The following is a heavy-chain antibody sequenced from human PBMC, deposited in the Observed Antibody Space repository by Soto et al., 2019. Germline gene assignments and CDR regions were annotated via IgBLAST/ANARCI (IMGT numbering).Heavy chain of an antibody. Sequence: SETLSLTCAVYGGSFSGYYWSWIRQPPGKGLEWIGEINHSGSTNYNPSLKSRVTISVDTSKNQFSLKLSSVTAADTAVYYCARGDVIAAAGTDYYYGMDVWGQGTTVTVSS. CDR1: GGSFSGYY. D-gene: IGHD6-13*01. V-gene: IGHV4-34*01. J-gene: IGHJ6*02. CDR3: ARGDVIAAAGTDYYYGMDV. CDR2: INHSGST.